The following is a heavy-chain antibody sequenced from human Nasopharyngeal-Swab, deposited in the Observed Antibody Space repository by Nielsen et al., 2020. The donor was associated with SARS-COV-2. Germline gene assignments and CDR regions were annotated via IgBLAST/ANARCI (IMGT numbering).Heavy chain of an antibody. Sequence: GGSLRLSCTASGFTFSNAWMSWVRQAPGKGLEWVGHIKEKTDGGTVDYAAPVKGRFTISRDDSKNTLYLQMNSLKTEDTGMYYCTTVKYTIILGARVSLEYWGQGNLVTVSS. J-gene: IGHJ4*02. CDR1: GFTFSNAW. V-gene: IGHV3-15*01. D-gene: IGHD1-26*01. CDR3: TTVKYTIILGARVSLEY. CDR2: IKEKTDGGTV.